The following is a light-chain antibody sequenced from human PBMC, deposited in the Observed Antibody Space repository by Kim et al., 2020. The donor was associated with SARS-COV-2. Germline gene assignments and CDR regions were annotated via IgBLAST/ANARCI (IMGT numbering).Light chain of an antibody. V-gene: IGKV3-11*01. Sequence: LSSPGARATPSCRASQSVSSSLAWYQQKPGQPPRLLIYDASNRATGIPARFSGSGSGTDFTLTISSLEPEDFAVYYCQQRSNWLTFGGGTKVDIK. CDR3: QQRSNWLT. J-gene: IGKJ4*01. CDR2: DAS. CDR1: QSVSSS.